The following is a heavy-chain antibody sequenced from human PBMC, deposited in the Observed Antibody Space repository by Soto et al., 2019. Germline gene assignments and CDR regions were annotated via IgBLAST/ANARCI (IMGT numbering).Heavy chain of an antibody. CDR2: INHSGST. CDR3: ARGRGTVRIYYYYGMDV. CDR1: GGSFSGYY. D-gene: IGHD4-17*01. J-gene: IGHJ6*02. V-gene: IGHV4-34*01. Sequence: SETLSLTCAVYGGSFSGYYWSWIRQPPGKGLEWIGEINHSGSTNYNPSLKSRVTISVDTSKNQFSLKLSSVTAADTAVYYCARGRGTVRIYYYYGMDVWGQGTTVTVSS.